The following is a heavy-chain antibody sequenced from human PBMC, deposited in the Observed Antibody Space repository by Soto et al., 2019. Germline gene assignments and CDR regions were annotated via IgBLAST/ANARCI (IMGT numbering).Heavy chain of an antibody. CDR2: ISSSSSYI. D-gene: IGHD6-19*01. CDR1: GFTFSSYS. V-gene: IGHV3-21*01. J-gene: IGHJ4*02. Sequence: EVQLVESGGGLVKPGGSLRLSCAASGFTFSSYSMNWVRQAPGKGLEWVSSISSSSSYIYYADSVKGRFTISRDNAKNSLYLHMNSLRAEDTAVYYCARAAGAWDADYWGQGTLVTVSS. CDR3: ARAAGAWDADY.